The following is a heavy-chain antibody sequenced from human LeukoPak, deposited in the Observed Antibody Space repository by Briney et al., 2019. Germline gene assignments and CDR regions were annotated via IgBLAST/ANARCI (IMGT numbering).Heavy chain of an antibody. D-gene: IGHD3-10*01. CDR2: IVVGSGNT. J-gene: IGHJ6*03. V-gene: IGHV1-58*02. Sequence: SVKVSCKASGFTFTSSAMQWVRQARGQRLEWIGWIVVGSGNTNYAQKFQERVTVTRDMSTSTAYMELSSLRSEDTAVYYCARESSPAYYYMDVWGKGTTVTVSS. CDR3: ARESSPAYYYMDV. CDR1: GFTFTSSA.